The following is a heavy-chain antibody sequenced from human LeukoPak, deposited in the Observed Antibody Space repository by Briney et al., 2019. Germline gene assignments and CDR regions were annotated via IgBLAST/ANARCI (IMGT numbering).Heavy chain of an antibody. CDR3: ARGGWSGSYLDY. CDR1: GFTFSSYG. CDR2: IRYDGSNK. D-gene: IGHD3-10*01. V-gene: IGHV3-30*02. J-gene: IGHJ4*02. Sequence: GGSLRLSCAASGFTFSSYGMHWVRQAPGKGLEWVAFIRYDGSNKYYADSVKGRFTISRDNSKNTLYLQMNSLRAEDTAVYYCARGGWSGSYLDYWGQGTLVTVSS.